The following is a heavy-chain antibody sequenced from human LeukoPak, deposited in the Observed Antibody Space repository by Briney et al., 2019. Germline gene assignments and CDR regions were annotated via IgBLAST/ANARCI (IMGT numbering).Heavy chain of an antibody. J-gene: IGHJ4*02. V-gene: IGHV4-4*07. CDR1: GGSISSYY. CDR2: IYNSGST. D-gene: IGHD2-15*01. CDR3: ARAPQGVAAANYFDY. Sequence: SETLSLTCTVSGGSISSYYWSWIRQPAGKGLEWIGRIYNSGSTNYNPSLKSRVTMSVDTSKNQFSLKLSSVTAADTAVYYCARAPQGVAAANYFDYWGQGTLVTVSS.